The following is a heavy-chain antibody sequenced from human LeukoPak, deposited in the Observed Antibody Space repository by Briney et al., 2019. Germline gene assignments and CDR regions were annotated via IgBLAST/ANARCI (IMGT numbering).Heavy chain of an antibody. CDR3: ARAIVGATPFDY. CDR1: GGSISSYY. D-gene: IGHD1-26*01. Sequence: SETLSLTCTVSGGSISSYYWSWIRPPPGKGLEWIGYIYYSGSTNYNPSLKSRVTISVDTSKNQFSLKLSSVTAADTAVYYCARAIVGATPFDYWGQGTLVTVSS. CDR2: IYYSGST. J-gene: IGHJ4*02. V-gene: IGHV4-59*01.